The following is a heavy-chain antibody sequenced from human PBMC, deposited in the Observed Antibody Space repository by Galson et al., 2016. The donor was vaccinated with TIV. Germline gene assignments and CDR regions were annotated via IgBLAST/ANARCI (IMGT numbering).Heavy chain of an antibody. CDR2: ISWNGGVV. Sequence: SLRLSCAASGFTFDDYALHWVRRGPGKGLEWVSSISWNGGVVGYADSVKGRFTIPRDNAKNSLYLQMSNLRTDDTAVYFCCKGSGDAPYYFYMDVWGEGTTVIVSS. J-gene: IGHJ6*03. CDR1: GFTFDDYA. CDR3: CKGSGDAPYYFYMDV. D-gene: IGHD2-21*01. V-gene: IGHV3-9*01.